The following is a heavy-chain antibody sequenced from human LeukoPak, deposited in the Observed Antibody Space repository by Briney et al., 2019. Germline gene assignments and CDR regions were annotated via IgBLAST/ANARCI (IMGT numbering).Heavy chain of an antibody. CDR3: AKEQRIRHCSEGVCMEGYYFDY. CDR2: LGRGGGST. CDR1: GFLFNMFA. J-gene: IGHJ4*02. D-gene: IGHD2-8*01. Sequence: GGSQTLLCTGRGFLFNMFAIDWVRGSPGQALEWVSGLGRGGGSTNYADSVKGRFTNSRDKYKNMVILQMNSLRPEDTAVYYCAKEQRIRHCSEGVCMEGYYFDYWGQGTLVTVSS. V-gene: IGHV3-23*01.